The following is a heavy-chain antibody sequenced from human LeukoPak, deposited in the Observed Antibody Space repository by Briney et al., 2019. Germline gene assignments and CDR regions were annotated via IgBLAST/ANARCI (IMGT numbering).Heavy chain of an antibody. CDR1: GFTFSSYS. J-gene: IGHJ1*01. Sequence: GGSLRLSCAASGFTFSSYSMNWVRQAPGKGLEWVSYITRSSSAIYYADSVKGRFTISRDNAKNSLYLQMNSLRAEDTAVYYCARGLDYGDYKYFQYWGQGTLVTVSS. CDR3: ARGLDYGDYKYFQY. CDR2: ITRSSSAI. D-gene: IGHD4-17*01. V-gene: IGHV3-48*04.